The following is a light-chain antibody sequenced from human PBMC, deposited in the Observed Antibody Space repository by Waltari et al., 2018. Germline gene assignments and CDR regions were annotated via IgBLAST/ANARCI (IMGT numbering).Light chain of an antibody. CDR2: VNSDGSH. CDR3: QTWGMNIQV. Sequence: QLVLTQSPSASASLGASVKLTCTLTGEYSAYTIAWHQLQPEKGPRYLMNVNSDGSHDKADGITERFSGSSAGAERYLSISRLQADDEADYFCQTWGMNIQVFGGGTRLTVL. J-gene: IGLJ3*02. CDR1: GEYSAYT. V-gene: IGLV4-69*01.